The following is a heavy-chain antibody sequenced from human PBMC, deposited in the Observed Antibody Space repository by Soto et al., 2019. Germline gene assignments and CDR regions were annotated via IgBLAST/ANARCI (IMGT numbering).Heavy chain of an antibody. CDR2: ISGSGGST. Sequence: VSLRLSCAASGFTFSSYAMSWVRQAPGKGLEWVSAISGSGGSTYYADSVKGRFTISRDNSKNTLYLQMNSLRAEDTAVYYCAKDRRWELPNPPTAWGQGTLVTVSS. J-gene: IGHJ5*02. D-gene: IGHD1-26*01. CDR3: AKDRRWELPNPPTA. V-gene: IGHV3-23*01. CDR1: GFTFSSYA.